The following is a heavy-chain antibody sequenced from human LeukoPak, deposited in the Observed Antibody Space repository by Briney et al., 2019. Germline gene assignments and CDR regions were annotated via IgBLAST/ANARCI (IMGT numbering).Heavy chain of an antibody. CDR1: GFIFEDNG. CDR2: INWNGETT. V-gene: IGHV3-20*04. Sequence: GGSLRLSCAASGFIFEDNGMSWVRQAPGKGLERVSGINWNGETTGYVDSVKGRFTISRDNAKNSLYLQMNSLRVEDTALYYGATHSYYYGSGSYPHYLDYWGQGTLVTVSS. CDR3: ATHSYYYGSGSYPHYLDY. J-gene: IGHJ4*02. D-gene: IGHD3-10*01.